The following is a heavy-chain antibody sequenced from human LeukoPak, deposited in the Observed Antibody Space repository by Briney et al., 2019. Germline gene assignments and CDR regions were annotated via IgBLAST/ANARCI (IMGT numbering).Heavy chain of an antibody. CDR1: GFNFRAYW. CDR2: MKGDGSEI. J-gene: IGHJ6*02. D-gene: IGHD3-10*01. V-gene: IGHV3-7*01. Sequence: GESLRLSCTTSGFNFRAYWMTWVRQAPGKGLEWVANMKGDGSEIHYVDSVKGRFTISRDNSKNTLYLQMNSLRAEDTAVYYCARGWFGEGHGMDVWGQGTTVTVSS. CDR3: ARGWFGEGHGMDV.